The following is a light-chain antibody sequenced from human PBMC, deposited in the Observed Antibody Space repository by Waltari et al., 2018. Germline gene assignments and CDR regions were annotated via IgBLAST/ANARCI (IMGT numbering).Light chain of an antibody. CDR1: QGISDS. Sequence: DILMTQSPWSLSASVGDRVTITCRASQGISDSLAWYQQKPGKAPKVLLHDASSLESGVPSRFSGSGSGTEFTLTISRLQPEDFATYYCQQYFDFPRTFGQGTRVDIK. J-gene: IGKJ1*01. CDR3: QQYFDFPRT. V-gene: IGKV1-NL1*01. CDR2: DAS.